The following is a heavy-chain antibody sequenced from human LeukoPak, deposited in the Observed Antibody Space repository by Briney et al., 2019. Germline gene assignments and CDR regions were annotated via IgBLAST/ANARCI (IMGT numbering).Heavy chain of an antibody. CDR2: INPSGGST. D-gene: IGHD3-10*01. V-gene: IGHV1-46*03. CDR3: ARGRATGVRAGFDY. CDR1: GYTLTSYY. J-gene: IGHJ4*02. Sequence: GASVKVSCTASGYTLTSYYMHWVRRAAGQGLAGMGIINPSGGSTTYAQTFQGRVTITRDTSTNTVYMELSSLRSEETALYYYARGRATGVRAGFDYWGQGTLVTVSS.